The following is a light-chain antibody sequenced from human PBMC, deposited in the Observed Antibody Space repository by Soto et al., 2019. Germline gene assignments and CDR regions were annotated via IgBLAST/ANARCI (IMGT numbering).Light chain of an antibody. V-gene: IGKV3-20*01. Sequence: IGLTQSPVPLSLSPGERATLSCRAGQSISSSFLAWYQQKPGQAPRLLIYGASSRATGIPDRFSGSGSGTDFTLTISRLEPEDFAVYYCQQYSSSPALTFGGGTKVDIK. J-gene: IGKJ4*01. CDR2: GAS. CDR3: QQYSSSPALT. CDR1: QSISSSF.